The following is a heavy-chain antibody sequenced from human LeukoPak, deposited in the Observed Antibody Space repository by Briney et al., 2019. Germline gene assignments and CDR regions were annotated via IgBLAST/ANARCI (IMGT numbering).Heavy chain of an antibody. J-gene: IGHJ4*02. Sequence: GGSLRLSCAASRFTFSTYWMHWVRQAPGKGLEWVSAISGSGGSTYYADSVKGRFTISRDNSKNTLYLQMNSLRADDTAVYYCAKSGYNRFDYWGQGTLVTVSS. CDR3: AKSGYNRFDY. CDR1: RFTFSTYW. D-gene: IGHD5-24*01. CDR2: ISGSGGST. V-gene: IGHV3-23*01.